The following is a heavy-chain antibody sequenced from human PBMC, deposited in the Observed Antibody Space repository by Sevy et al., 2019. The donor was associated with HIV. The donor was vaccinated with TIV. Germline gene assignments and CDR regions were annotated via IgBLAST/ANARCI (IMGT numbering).Heavy chain of an antibody. CDR1: GFTFSSYA. Sequence: GGSLRLSCAASGFTFSSYAMSWVRQAPGKGLEWVSPISGSGGSTYYADSVKGRFTISRDNSKNTLYLQMNSLRAEDMAVYYCAKEYYYDSSGYTDAFDIWGQGTMVTVSS. D-gene: IGHD3-22*01. CDR3: AKEYYYDSSGYTDAFDI. J-gene: IGHJ3*02. CDR2: ISGSGGST. V-gene: IGHV3-23*01.